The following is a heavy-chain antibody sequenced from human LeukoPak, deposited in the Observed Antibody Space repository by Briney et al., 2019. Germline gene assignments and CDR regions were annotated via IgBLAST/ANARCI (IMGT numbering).Heavy chain of an antibody. CDR1: GFTFSSYE. CDR3: AGGYSSDWGLFDY. D-gene: IGHD6-25*01. J-gene: IGHJ4*02. Sequence: PGGSLRLSCAAFGFTFSSYEMNWVRQAPGKGLEWVSYISSSGSTIYYADSVKGRFTISRDNAKNSLYLQMNSLRAEDTAVYYCAGGYSSDWGLFDYWGQGTLVTVSP. V-gene: IGHV3-48*03. CDR2: ISSSGSTI.